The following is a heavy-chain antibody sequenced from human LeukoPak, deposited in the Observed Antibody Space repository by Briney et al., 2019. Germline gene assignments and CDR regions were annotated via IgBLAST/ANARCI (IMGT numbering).Heavy chain of an antibody. D-gene: IGHD2-2*01. V-gene: IGHV1-46*01. CDR2: INPSGGSK. CDR1: GYTFTSYH. J-gene: IGHJ3*02. CDR3: ASAGICSSTSCYSLGAFDI. Sequence: ASVKVSCKASGYTFTSYHMHWVRQAPGQGLEWMGIINPSGGSKSYAQKFHGRVTMTRDTSTRTVYMELRSLGSEDTAVYYCASAGICSSTSCYSLGAFDIWGQGTMVTVSS.